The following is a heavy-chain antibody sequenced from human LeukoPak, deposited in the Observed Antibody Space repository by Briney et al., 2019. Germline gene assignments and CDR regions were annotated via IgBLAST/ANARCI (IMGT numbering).Heavy chain of an antibody. CDR1: GGSFSGYY. Sequence: PSETLSLTCAVYGGSFSGYYWSWIRQPPGKGLEWIGEINHSGSTNYNPSLKSRVTISVDTSKNQFSLKLSSMTAADTAVYYCARVRFRGVIINWGQGTLVTVSS. CDR3: ARVRFRGVIIN. D-gene: IGHD3-10*01. V-gene: IGHV4-34*01. J-gene: IGHJ4*02. CDR2: INHSGST.